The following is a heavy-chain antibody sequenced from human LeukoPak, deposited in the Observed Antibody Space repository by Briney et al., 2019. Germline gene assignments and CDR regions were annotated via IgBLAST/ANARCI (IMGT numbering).Heavy chain of an antibody. CDR2: ISYDGSNK. CDR1: GFTFSSYA. D-gene: IGHD1-26*01. J-gene: IGHJ3*02. CDR3: ARSGHNNKWDDGLDI. Sequence: GGSLRLSCAASGFTFSSYAMHWVRQAPGKGLEWVAVISYDGSNKYYADSVKDRFTISRHSSENIVHLKMDSLRVEDTALYYCARSGHNNKWDDGLDIWGQGTMVTVSS. V-gene: IGHV3-30*14.